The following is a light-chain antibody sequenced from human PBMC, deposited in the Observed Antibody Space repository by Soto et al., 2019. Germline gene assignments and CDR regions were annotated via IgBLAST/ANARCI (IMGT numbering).Light chain of an antibody. Sequence: QSALTQPASVSGSPGQSITISCTGTSSDVGGYNYVSWYQQHTGKAPKLRIYEVSNRPSGVSDRFSGSRSGNTASLTISGLQAEDESDYYCSSYTRSSTWVFGGGTKLTV. CDR2: EVS. CDR1: SSDVGGYNY. J-gene: IGLJ3*02. V-gene: IGLV2-14*01. CDR3: SSYTRSSTWV.